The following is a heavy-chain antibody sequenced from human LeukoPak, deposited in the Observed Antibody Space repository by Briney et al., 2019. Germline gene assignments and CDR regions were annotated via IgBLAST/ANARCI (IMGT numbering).Heavy chain of an antibody. D-gene: IGHD3-3*01. J-gene: IGHJ5*02. CDR1: GFTFSSYA. CDR3: ARWGRDFYTNWFDP. CDR2: IYYSGST. V-gene: IGHV4-59*01. Sequence: GSLRLSCAASGFTFSSYAMSWIRQPPGKGLEWIGYIYYSGSTNYNPSLKSRVTISVDTSKNQFSLKLSSVTAADTAVYYCARWGRDFYTNWFDPWGQGTLVTVSS.